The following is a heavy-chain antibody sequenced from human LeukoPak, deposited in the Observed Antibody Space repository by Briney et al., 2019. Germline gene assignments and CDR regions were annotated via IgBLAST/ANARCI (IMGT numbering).Heavy chain of an antibody. CDR1: GFTFSSYS. CDR2: ISSSSSTT. D-gene: IGHD4-17*01. J-gene: IGHJ4*02. CDR3: ARGHYGDYVPFDY. Sequence: GGSLRLSCAASGFTFSSYSMNWVRQAPGKGLEWVSYISSSSSTTYFADSVKGRFTISRDTAKNSLYLQMNSLRAEDTAVYYCARGHYGDYVPFDYWGQGTLVTVSS. V-gene: IGHV3-48*01.